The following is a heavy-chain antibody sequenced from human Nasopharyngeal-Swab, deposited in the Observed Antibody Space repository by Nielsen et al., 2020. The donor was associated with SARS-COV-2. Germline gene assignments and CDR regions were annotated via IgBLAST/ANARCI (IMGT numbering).Heavy chain of an antibody. CDR1: GGSVSSGSYY. Sequence: SETLSLTCTVSGGSVSSGSYYWSWIRQPPGKGLEWIGYIYYSGSTNYNPSLKSRVTISVDTSKNQFSLKLSSVIAADTAVYYCARDHYGSGSPSMDVWGQGTTVTVSS. CDR3: ARDHYGSGSPSMDV. CDR2: IYYSGST. V-gene: IGHV4-61*01. J-gene: IGHJ6*02. D-gene: IGHD3-10*01.